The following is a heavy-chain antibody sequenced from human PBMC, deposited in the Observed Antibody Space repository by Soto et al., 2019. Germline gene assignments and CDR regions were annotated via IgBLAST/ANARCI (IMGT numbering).Heavy chain of an antibody. V-gene: IGHV3-53*01. D-gene: IGHD6-19*01. CDR3: ARRTSGYFGY. CDR1: GGSISSGGYS. J-gene: IGHJ4*02. Sequence: ETLSLTCAVSGGSISSGGYSWSWVRQAPGKVLECISVILSDYNTFYAGSVRGRFTISRDNSKNTLYLEMNSLRAEDTAVYYCARRTSGYFGYWGQGALVTVSS. CDR2: ILSDYNT.